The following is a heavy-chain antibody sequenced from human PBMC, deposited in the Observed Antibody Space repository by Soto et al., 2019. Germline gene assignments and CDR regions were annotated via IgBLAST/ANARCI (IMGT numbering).Heavy chain of an antibody. CDR1: GGSFSGYY. J-gene: IGHJ6*03. V-gene: IGHV4-34*01. CDR2: INHSGST. D-gene: IGHD4-4*01. Sequence: SEPLSLTCAVYGGSFSGYYWSWIRQPPGKGLEWIGEINHSGSTNYNPSLKSRVTISVDTSKNQFSLKLSSVTAADTAVYYCARGTTEVYYYYYMDVWGKGTTVTVSS. CDR3: ARGTTEVYYYYYMDV.